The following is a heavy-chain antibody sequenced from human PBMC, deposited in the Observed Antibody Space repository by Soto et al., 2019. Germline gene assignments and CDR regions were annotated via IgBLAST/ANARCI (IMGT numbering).Heavy chain of an antibody. D-gene: IGHD2-15*01. V-gene: IGHV3-23*01. J-gene: IGHJ3*02. Sequence: PGGSLRLSCTASGFTFSSYAMNWVRQAPGKGLEWVSTISGSGGSTYYADSVKGRFTISRDDSKNTLYLQLNYLRAEDTAVYYCATRLGSCSGGSCSDAAFDIWGRGTMVTVSS. CDR1: GFTFSSYA. CDR2: ISGSGGST. CDR3: ATRLGSCSGGSCSDAAFDI.